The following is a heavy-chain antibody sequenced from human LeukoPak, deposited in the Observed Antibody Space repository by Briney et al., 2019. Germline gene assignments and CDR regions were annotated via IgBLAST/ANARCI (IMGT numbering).Heavy chain of an antibody. CDR2: ISSSGSTI. CDR3: AREASTVDY. Sequence: GGSLRPSCAASGFTFSSYEMNWVRQAPGKGLEWVSYISSSGSTIYYADSVKGRLTISRDNAKNSLYLQMNSLRAEDTAVYYCAREASTVDYWGQGTLVTVSS. CDR1: GFTFSSYE. V-gene: IGHV3-48*03. D-gene: IGHD2-2*01. J-gene: IGHJ4*02.